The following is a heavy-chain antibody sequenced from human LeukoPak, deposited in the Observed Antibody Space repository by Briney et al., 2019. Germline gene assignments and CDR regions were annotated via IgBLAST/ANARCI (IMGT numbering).Heavy chain of an antibody. D-gene: IGHD7-27*01. CDR1: GYTFTSHA. V-gene: IGHV1-3*01. Sequence: ASVKVSCKASGYTFTSHALHWVRQAPGEGLEWMAWINGATGNTEYSQKFQARVTITRDTPASTAYMELSSLRSEDTAVYYCARPRGLTGYVFDYWGQGTLVTVSS. CDR2: INGATGNT. CDR3: ARPRGLTGYVFDY. J-gene: IGHJ4*02.